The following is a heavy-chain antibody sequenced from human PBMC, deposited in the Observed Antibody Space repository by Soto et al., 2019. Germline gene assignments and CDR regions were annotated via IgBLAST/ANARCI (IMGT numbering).Heavy chain of an antibody. Sequence: SETLSLTCTVSGCSISSSNYYWGWIRQPPGKGLEWIGSIYYSGSTYYNPSLKSRVTISVDTSKNQFSLKLSSVTAADTAVYYCAGLSTSGSYHDYWGQGTLVTVSS. CDR2: IYYSGST. D-gene: IGHD1-26*01. CDR3: AGLSTSGSYHDY. V-gene: IGHV4-39*01. J-gene: IGHJ4*02. CDR1: GCSISSSNYY.